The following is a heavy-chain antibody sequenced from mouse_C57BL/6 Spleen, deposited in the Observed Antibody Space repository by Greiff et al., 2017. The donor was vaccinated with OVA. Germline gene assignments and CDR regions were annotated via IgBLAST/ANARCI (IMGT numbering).Heavy chain of an antibody. CDR3: ASCYYGSSYYFDY. Sequence: QVQLQQPGAELVKPGASVKMSCKASGYTFTSYWITWVKQSPGQGLEWIGDIYPGSGSNNYNEKFKSKATLTVDTSSSTAYMQLSSLTSEDSAVYYCASCYYGSSYYFDYWGQGTTLTVSS. CDR1: GYTFTSYW. D-gene: IGHD1-1*01. J-gene: IGHJ2*01. CDR2: IYPGSGSN. V-gene: IGHV1-55*01.